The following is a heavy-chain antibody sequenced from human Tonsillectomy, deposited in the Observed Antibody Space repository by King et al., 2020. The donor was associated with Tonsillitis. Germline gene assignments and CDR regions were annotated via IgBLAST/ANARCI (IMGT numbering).Heavy chain of an antibody. CDR1: GFTFDDYA. D-gene: IGHD1-26*01. J-gene: IGHJ6*02. CDR3: AKDIVGATYYYNAMDV. V-gene: IGHV3-9*01. Sequence: QLVQSGGGLVQPGRSLRLSCAASGFTFDDYAMHWVRQAPGKGLEWVSGISWNSGSIGYVDSVKGRFTISRDNAKISLYLQMNSLRPEDTALYYCAKDIVGATYYYNAMDVWGQGTTVTVSS. CDR2: ISWNSGSI.